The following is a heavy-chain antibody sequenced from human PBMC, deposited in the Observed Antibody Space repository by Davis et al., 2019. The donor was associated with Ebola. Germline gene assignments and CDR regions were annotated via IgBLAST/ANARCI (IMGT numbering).Heavy chain of an antibody. V-gene: IGHV4-39*07. J-gene: IGHJ5*02. CDR3: ARSHLVLIVPTWFDP. Sequence: SETLSLTCTVSGGSISSSSYYWGWIRQPPGKGLEWIGSIYYSGSTYYNPSLKSRVTMSVDTSRNRFSLRLTSVTAADTAIYFCARSHLVLIVPTWFDPWGQGTLVTVSS. CDR2: IYYSGST. D-gene: IGHD2-8*01. CDR1: GGSISSSSYY.